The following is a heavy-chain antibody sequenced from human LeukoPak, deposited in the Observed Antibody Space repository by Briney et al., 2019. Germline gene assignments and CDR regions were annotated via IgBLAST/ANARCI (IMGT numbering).Heavy chain of an antibody. V-gene: IGHV3-30*18. CDR2: ISYDGSNK. CDR1: GFTFSSYG. D-gene: IGHD4-17*01. CDR3: AKDLADDYGDSHFPFDY. J-gene: IGHJ4*02. Sequence: GGSLRLSCAASGFTFSSYGMHWVRQAPGKGLEWVAVISYDGSNKYYADSVKGRFTISRDHSQNTLYLQTNSLRAEDTAVYYCAKDLADDYGDSHFPFDYWGQGPLVTVSS.